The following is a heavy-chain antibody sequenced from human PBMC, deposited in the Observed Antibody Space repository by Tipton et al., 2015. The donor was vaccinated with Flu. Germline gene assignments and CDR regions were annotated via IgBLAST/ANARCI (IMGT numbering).Heavy chain of an antibody. D-gene: IGHD7-27*01. CDR1: GFTFSHYW. CDR2: IFYNGIT. V-gene: IGHV4-59*12. CDR3: ARDSNLGQSYYFDY. J-gene: IGHJ4*02. Sequence: LRLSCATSGFTFSHYWMNWVRQAPGKGLEWIGYIFYNGITNYNPSLKGRVTISVDASKNQFSLKLSSVTAADTALYYCARDSNLGQSYYFDYWGQGTLVTVSS.